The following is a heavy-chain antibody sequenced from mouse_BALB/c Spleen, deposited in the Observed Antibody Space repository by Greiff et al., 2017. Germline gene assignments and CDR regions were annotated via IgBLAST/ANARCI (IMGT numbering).Heavy chain of an antibody. CDR3: ARGDGNPYYYAMDY. CDR1: GFSLTSYG. J-gene: IGHJ4*01. V-gene: IGHV2-9*02. D-gene: IGHD2-1*01. CDR2: IWAGGST. Sequence: VMLVESGPGLVAPSQSLSITCTVSGFSLTSYGVHWVRQPPGKGLEWLGVIWAGGSTNYNSALMSRLSISKDNSKSQVFLKMNSLQTDDTAMYYCARGDGNPYYYAMDYWGQGTSVTVSS.